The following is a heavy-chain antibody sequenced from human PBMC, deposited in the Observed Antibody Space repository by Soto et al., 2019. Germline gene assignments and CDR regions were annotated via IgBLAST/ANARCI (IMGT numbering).Heavy chain of an antibody. J-gene: IGHJ4*02. D-gene: IGHD5-12*01. CDR3: ARGRRGVATIPADY. V-gene: IGHV4-59*01. CDR1: GGSISSYY. CDR2: IYYSGST. Sequence: PSETLSLTCTVSGGSISSYYWSWIRQPPGKGLEWIGYIYYSGSTNYNPSLKSRVTISVDTSKNQFSLKLSSVTAADTAVYYCARGRRGVATIPADYWGQGPMVTVPS.